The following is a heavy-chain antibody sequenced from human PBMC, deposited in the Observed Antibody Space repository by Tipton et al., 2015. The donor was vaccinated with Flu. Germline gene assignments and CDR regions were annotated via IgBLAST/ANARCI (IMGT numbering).Heavy chain of an antibody. CDR1: GGSISSYY. CDR2: IYYSGST. V-gene: IGHV4-59*01. CDR3: SRGIAVARKAWWYFDL. J-gene: IGHJ2*01. D-gene: IGHD6-19*01. Sequence: TLSLTCTVSGGSISSYYWSWIRQPPGKGLEWSGYIYYSGSTNYNPSLTIRVTISVDTSKNQFSLKLSSVTAADTDVYYCSRGIAVARKAWWYFDLWGRGSLVPVSS.